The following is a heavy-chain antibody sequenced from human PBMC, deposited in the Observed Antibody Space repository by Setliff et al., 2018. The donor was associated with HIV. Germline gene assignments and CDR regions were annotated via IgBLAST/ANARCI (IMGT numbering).Heavy chain of an antibody. J-gene: IGHJ4*02. CDR2: SYYSGST. Sequence: PSETLSLTCAVSGDSISSSIYYWGWIRQPPGKGLEWIGSSYYSGSTYYNPSLKSRVTISVDTSKNQFSLKLTSVTAADTAIYYCATDTAFLQEGTEFWGQGTLVTVSS. CDR1: GDSISSSIYY. D-gene: IGHD5-18*01. V-gene: IGHV4-39*01. CDR3: ATDTAFLQEGTEF.